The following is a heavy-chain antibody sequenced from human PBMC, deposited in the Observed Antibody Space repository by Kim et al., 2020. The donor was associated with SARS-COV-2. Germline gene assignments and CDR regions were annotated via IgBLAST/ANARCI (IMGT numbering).Heavy chain of an antibody. Sequence: SETLSLTCAVSGDSINSINWWSWVRQLPGKGLEWIGEIHHSGNTNSNPSLKSRVRISVDNSNNLFSLRLRSVTAADTAEYYCPRLRTDSGSSFRFDSWG. CDR1: GDSINSINW. D-gene: IGHD1-26*01. CDR2: IHHSGNT. J-gene: IGHJ4*01. CDR3: PRLRTDSGSSFRFDS. V-gene: IGHV4-4*02.